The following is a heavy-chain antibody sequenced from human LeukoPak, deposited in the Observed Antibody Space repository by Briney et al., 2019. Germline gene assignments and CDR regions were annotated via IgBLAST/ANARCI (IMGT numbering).Heavy chain of an antibody. D-gene: IGHD3-10*01. Sequence: GGSLRLSCAASGFTFSSYTMSWVRQAPGKGLEWVSAISGSGGSTYYADSVKGRFTISRDNSKNTLYLQMNSLRAEDTAVYYCAKVQVLWFGESGDYWGQGTLVTVSS. CDR1: GFTFSSYT. CDR3: AKVQVLWFGESGDY. V-gene: IGHV3-23*01. CDR2: ISGSGGST. J-gene: IGHJ4*02.